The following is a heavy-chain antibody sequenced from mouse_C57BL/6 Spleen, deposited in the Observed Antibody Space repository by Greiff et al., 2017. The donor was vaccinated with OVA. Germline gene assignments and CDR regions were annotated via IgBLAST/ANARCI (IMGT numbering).Heavy chain of an antibody. V-gene: IGHV1-72*01. CDR2: IDPNSGGT. D-gene: IGHD2-2*01. J-gene: IGHJ3*01. Sequence: QVQLQQPGAELVKPGASVKLSCKASGYTFTSYWMHWVKQRPGRGLEWIGRIDPNSGGTKYNEQFKSKATLTVDKTASTAYMQLSSLTSKDSAVYDCARDDGYDGSWFAYWGQGTLVTVSA. CDR1: GYTFTSYW. CDR3: ARDDGYDGSWFAY.